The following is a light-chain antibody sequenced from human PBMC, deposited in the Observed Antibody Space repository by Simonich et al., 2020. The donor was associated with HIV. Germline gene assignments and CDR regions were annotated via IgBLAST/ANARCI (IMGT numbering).Light chain of an antibody. J-gene: IGLJ3*02. Sequence: QSVLTQPPSASGTPGQRVTISCSGSSSNIGSNTVNWYQQLPGTAPKLLIYSMIQRPSGVPDRFSGSKSGNTASLTTSGLQAEDEADYCCSSYTSSNSWVFGGETKLTVL. V-gene: IGLV1-44*01. CDR2: SMI. CDR3: SSYTSSNSWV. CDR1: SSNIGSNT.